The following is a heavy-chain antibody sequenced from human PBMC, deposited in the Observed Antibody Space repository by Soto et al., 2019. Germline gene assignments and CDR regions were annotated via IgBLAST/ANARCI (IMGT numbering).Heavy chain of an antibody. CDR3: ASPLTTVTPPFYYYMDV. J-gene: IGHJ6*03. CDR1: GYTFTSYY. V-gene: IGHV1-46*03. CDR2: INPSGGST. Sequence: VASVKVSCKASGYTFTSYYMHWVRQAPGQGLEWMGIINPSGGSTSYAQKFQGRVTMTRDTSTSTVYMELSSLRSEDTAVYYCASPLTTVTPPFYYYMDVWGKGTTVTVSS. D-gene: IGHD4-17*01.